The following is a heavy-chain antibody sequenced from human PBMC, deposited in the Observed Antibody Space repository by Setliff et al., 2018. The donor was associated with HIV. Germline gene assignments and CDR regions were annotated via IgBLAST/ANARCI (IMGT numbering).Heavy chain of an antibody. CDR1: GFTFSNYA. Sequence: GGSLRLSCAASGFTFSNYAMSWLRQAPRKGLEWVSTISGSHGSAYYADSVKGRFTISRDNSKNTLYLQMNSLRAEDTAVYYCAREADSTKYYYMDVWGKGTTVTVSS. V-gene: IGHV3-23*01. CDR2: ISGSHGSA. J-gene: IGHJ6*03. CDR3: AREADSTKYYYMDV. D-gene: IGHD3-22*01.